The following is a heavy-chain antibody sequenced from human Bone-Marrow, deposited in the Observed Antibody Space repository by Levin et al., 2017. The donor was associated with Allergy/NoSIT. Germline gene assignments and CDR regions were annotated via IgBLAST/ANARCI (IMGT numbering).Heavy chain of an antibody. V-gene: IGHV3-30*18. CDR2: ISPDSSQT. D-gene: IGHD3-16*02. CDR1: GFNFRGYA. J-gene: IGHJ4*02. Sequence: GGSLRLSCAASGFNFRGYAMHWVRQAPGKGLEWVSLISPDSSQTYYADSVRGRFTISRDNSKNTLSLQMSNLRTEDTAVYFCAKDYQGYINFWGQGTLVTVSS. CDR3: AKDYQGYINF.